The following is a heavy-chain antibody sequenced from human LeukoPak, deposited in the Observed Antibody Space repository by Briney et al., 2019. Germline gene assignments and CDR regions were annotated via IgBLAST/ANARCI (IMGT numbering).Heavy chain of an antibody. CDR1: GGTFGSYA. CDR3: ASEVAGTLLGFDP. V-gene: IGHV1-69*05. CDR2: IIPIFGTA. D-gene: IGHD6-19*01. J-gene: IGHJ5*02. Sequence: SVKVSCKASGGTFGSYAISWVRQAPGQGLEWMGGIIPIFGTANYAQKFQGRVTITTDESTSTAYMELSSLRSEDTAVYYCASEVAGTLLGFDPWGQGTLVTVSS.